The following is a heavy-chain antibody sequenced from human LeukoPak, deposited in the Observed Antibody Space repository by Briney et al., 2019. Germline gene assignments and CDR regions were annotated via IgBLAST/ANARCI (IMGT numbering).Heavy chain of an antibody. D-gene: IGHD2-15*01. CDR3: ASGYCSGGSCYPNWFDP. J-gene: IGHJ5*02. CDR2: IKQDGSQK. CDR1: GFTFSNYW. Sequence: PGGSLRLSCAASGFTFSNYWMSWVRQAPGTGLELVANIKQDGSQKFYVDSVKGRFTISRDNARNSVYLQMNSLRAEDTAVYYCASGYCSGGSCYPNWFDPWGQGTLVTVSS. V-gene: IGHV3-7*01.